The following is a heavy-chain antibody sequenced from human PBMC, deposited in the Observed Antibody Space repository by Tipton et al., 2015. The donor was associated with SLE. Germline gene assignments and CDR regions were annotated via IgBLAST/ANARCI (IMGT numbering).Heavy chain of an antibody. Sequence: SLRLSCAASGFTFDDYAMHWVRQAPGKGLEWVSGISWNSGSIGYADSVKGRFTISRDNAKNSLYLQMNSLRAEDTAVYYCAKGGGVVVVVAATGWFDPWGQGTLVTVSS. J-gene: IGHJ5*02. CDR3: AKGGGVVVVVAATGWFDP. V-gene: IGHV3-9*01. CDR1: GFTFDDYA. D-gene: IGHD2-15*01. CDR2: ISWNSGSI.